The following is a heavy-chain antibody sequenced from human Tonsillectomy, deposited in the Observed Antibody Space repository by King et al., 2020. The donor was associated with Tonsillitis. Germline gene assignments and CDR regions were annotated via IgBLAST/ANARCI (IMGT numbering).Heavy chain of an antibody. J-gene: IGHJ5*02. CDR3: ARVSGFLGVVFGSRYNGFEP. V-gene: IGHV1-69*01. CDR2: IIPIFGTA. Sequence: LQLVQSGAEVKKPGSSVKVSCKASGGTFSSYAISWVRQAPGQGLEWMGGIIPIFGTANYAQKFQGRVTITADESTSTAYMELSSLRSEGTAVYYCARVSGFLGVVFGSRYNGFEPWGQGARVTVSS. CDR1: GGTFSSYA. D-gene: IGHD3-3*01.